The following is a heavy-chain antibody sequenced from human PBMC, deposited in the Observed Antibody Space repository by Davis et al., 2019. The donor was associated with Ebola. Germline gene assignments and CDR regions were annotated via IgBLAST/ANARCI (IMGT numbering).Heavy chain of an antibody. CDR1: GFTFSSYA. J-gene: IGHJ6*02. Sequence: GESLKISCAASGFTFSSYAMSWVRQAPGKGLEWVANIKQDGSEKYYVDSVKGRFTISRDNAKNSLYLQMNSLRAEDTAVYYCARDAYYGSGSYLSYYYYYGMDVWGQGTTVTVSS. D-gene: IGHD3-10*01. CDR3: ARDAYYGSGSYLSYYYYYGMDV. CDR2: IKQDGSEK. V-gene: IGHV3-7*01.